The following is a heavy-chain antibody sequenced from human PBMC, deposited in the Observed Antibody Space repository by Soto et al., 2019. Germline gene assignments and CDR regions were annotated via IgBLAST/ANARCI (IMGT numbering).Heavy chain of an antibody. Sequence: GESLKISCAASGFTFSSYSMNWVRQAPGKGLEWVSSISSSSSYIYYADSVKGRFTISRDNAKNSLYLQMNSLRAEDTAVYYCARDSGYSYGYYYGMDVWGQGTTVTVSS. J-gene: IGHJ6*02. CDR2: ISSSSSYI. CDR1: GFTFSSYS. D-gene: IGHD5-18*01. CDR3: ARDSGYSYGYYYGMDV. V-gene: IGHV3-21*01.